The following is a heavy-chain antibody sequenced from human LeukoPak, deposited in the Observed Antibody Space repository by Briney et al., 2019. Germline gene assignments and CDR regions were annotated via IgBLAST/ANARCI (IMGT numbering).Heavy chain of an antibody. CDR3: ARDRIPDY. D-gene: IGHD2-21*01. J-gene: IGHJ4*02. CDR1: GYIFAHNG. V-gene: IGHV1-18*01. CDR2: ISAYNGNT. Sequence: GASVKVSCKTSGYIFAHNGISWVRQAPGQGLEWMGWISAYNGNTNYAQKLQGRVTMTTDTSTSTAYMELRSLRSDDTAVYYCARDRIPDYWGQGTLVTVSS.